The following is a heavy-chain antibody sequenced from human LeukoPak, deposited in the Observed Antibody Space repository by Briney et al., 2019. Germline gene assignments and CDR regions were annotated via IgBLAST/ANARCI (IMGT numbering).Heavy chain of an antibody. CDR2: IYYSGST. Sequence: SETLSLTCTVSGGSISSYYWSWIRQPPGKGLEWIGYIYYSGSTNYNPSLKSRVTISVDTSKNQLSLKLSSVTAADTAVYYCARVGGCSGGSCYAYWYFDLWGRGTLVTVSS. D-gene: IGHD2-15*01. CDR1: GGSISSYY. J-gene: IGHJ2*01. CDR3: ARVGGCSGGSCYAYWYFDL. V-gene: IGHV4-59*01.